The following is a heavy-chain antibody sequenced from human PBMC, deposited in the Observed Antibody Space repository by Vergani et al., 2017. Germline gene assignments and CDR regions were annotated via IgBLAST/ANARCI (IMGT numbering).Heavy chain of an antibody. J-gene: IGHJ6*02. CDR2: TYYRSKWYN. Sequence: QVQLQQSGPGLVKPSQTLSLTCAISGDSVSSNSAAWNWIRQSPSRGLEWLGRTYYRSKWYNDYAVSVKSRITINTDTSKNHFSLQLNSVTPEDTAVYYCARDGGYCSGGSCYAPYYGMDVWGQGTTVTVSS. CDR3: ARDGGYCSGGSCYAPYYGMDV. V-gene: IGHV6-1*01. CDR1: GDSVSSNSAA. D-gene: IGHD2-15*01.